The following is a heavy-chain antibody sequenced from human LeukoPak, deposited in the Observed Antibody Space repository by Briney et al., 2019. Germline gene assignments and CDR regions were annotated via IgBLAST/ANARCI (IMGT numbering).Heavy chain of an antibody. CDR3: AKGPYYYDSSAYHYGAFDI. V-gene: IGHV3-30*02. CDR1: GFTFSSYG. J-gene: IGHJ3*02. Sequence: GGSLRLSCAASGFTFSSYGMHWVRQAPGKGLEWVAFIRYDGSNKYYADSVKGRFTISRDNSKNTLYLQMNSLRAEDTAVYYCAKGPYYYDSSAYHYGAFDIWGQGTMVTVSS. CDR2: IRYDGSNK. D-gene: IGHD3-22*01.